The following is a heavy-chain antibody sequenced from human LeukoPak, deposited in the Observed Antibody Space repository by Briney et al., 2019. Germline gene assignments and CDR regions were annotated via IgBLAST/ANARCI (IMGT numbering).Heavy chain of an antibody. CDR1: GFTFSSYA. Sequence: GGSLRLSCAASGFTFSSYAMTWVRQAPGKGLEWVSSISDSGGRTYHADSVRGRFTISRDNSKNTLYLQMNSLRAEDTAVYYCAKRGGMYPAHYFDYWGQGTLVTVSS. V-gene: IGHV3-23*01. D-gene: IGHD6-13*01. CDR2: ISDSGGRT. J-gene: IGHJ4*02. CDR3: AKRGGMYPAHYFDY.